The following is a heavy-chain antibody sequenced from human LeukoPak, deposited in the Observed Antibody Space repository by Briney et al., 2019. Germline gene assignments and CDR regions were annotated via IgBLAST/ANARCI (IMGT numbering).Heavy chain of an antibody. J-gene: IGHJ4*02. CDR2: ISYDGSNK. CDR3: AKDKGGYYFDY. D-gene: IGHD5-12*01. Sequence: GGSLRLSCAASGFTFSSYAMHWVRQAPGKGLEWVAVISYDGSNKYYADSVRGRFTISRDNSKNTVYLQMNSLRVEDTAVYYCAKDKGGYYFDYWGQGTLVTVSS. CDR1: GFTFSSYA. V-gene: IGHV3-30-3*01.